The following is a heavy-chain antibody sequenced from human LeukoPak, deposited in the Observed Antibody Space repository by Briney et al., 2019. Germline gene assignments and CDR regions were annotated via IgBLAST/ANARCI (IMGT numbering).Heavy chain of an antibody. V-gene: IGHV1-18*01. D-gene: IGHD2-2*01. CDR1: GYTFTIYG. CDR3: AQLLSVDY. J-gene: IGHJ4*02. CDR2: ISAYNGNT. Sequence: ASVTVSCTASGYTFTIYGISWVRQAPGQGLEWMGWISAYNGNTNYAQKLQGRVTMTTDTSTSTAYMELSSLRSEDTAVYYCAQLLSVDYWGQGTLVTVSS.